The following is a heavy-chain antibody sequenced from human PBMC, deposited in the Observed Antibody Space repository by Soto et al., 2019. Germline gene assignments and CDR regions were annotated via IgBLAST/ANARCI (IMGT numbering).Heavy chain of an antibody. V-gene: IGHV4-30-4*01. CDR1: GGSISSGDYF. D-gene: IGHD1-26*01. CDR2: IYYSGST. Sequence: QVQLQESGPGLVKPSQTLSLTCTVSGGSISSGDYFWSWIRQPPGKGLGGIGYIYYSGSTFYNPSLECRVTMSVDTSKNQFSLKLSSVTAADTAVYYCARDAAGIGGDYYYYYAMDVWGQGTTVTVSS. J-gene: IGHJ6*02. CDR3: ARDAAGIGGDYYYYYAMDV.